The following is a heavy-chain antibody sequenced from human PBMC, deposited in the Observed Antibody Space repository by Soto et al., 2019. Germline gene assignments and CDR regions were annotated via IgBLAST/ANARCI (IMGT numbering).Heavy chain of an antibody. J-gene: IGHJ4*02. CDR3: ARSSGYYYLEY. V-gene: IGHV1-3*01. CDR1: GYTFTNYA. D-gene: IGHD3-22*01. Sequence: QVQLVQSGAEVKKPGASVKVSCKASGYTFTNYAMHWVRQAPGQRLEWMGWINAGNGNTKYSQQFQGRVTITRDTSASTAYMELSSLRSEDTAVCYCARSSGYYYLEYWGQGTLVTVSS. CDR2: INAGNGNT.